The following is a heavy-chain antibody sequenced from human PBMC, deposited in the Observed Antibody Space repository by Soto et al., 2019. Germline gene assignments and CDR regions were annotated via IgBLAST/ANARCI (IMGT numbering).Heavy chain of an antibody. CDR3: AREDYGDDAFDI. CDR1: GFTVSSNY. D-gene: IGHD4-17*01. J-gene: IGHJ3*02. CDR2: IYSGGST. V-gene: IGHV3-66*01. Sequence: GGSLRLSCAASGFTVSSNYMSWVRQAPGKGLEWVSVIYSGGSTYYADSVKGRFTISRDNSKNTLYLQMNSLRAEDTAVYYCAREDYGDDAFDIWGQGTMVTVSS.